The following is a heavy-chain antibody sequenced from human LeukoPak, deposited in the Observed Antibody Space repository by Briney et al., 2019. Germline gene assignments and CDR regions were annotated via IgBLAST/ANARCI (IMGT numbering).Heavy chain of an antibody. CDR2: IIPIFGTA. J-gene: IGHJ6*02. Sequence: SVKVSCKASGGTFSSYAISWVRQAPGQGLEWMGGIIPIFGTANYAQKFQGRVTITADESTSTAYMELSSLRSEDTAVYYCARDLKHDTYYYDSSGYYSLLDYYYGMDVWGQGTTVTVSS. CDR3: ARDLKHDTYYYDSSGYYSLLDYYYGMDV. D-gene: IGHD3-22*01. V-gene: IGHV1-69*13. CDR1: GGTFSSYA.